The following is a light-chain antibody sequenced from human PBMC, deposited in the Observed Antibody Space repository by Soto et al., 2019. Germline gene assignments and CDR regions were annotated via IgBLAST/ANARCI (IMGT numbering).Light chain of an antibody. CDR2: EVS. V-gene: IGLV2-8*01. CDR1: SSDVGGYNY. CDR3: SSYAGSNNSYV. J-gene: IGLJ1*01. Sequence: QSVLTQPPSASGSPGQSVTISCTGTSSDVGGYNYVSWYQQHPGKAPKLMIYEVSKRPSGVPDRFSGSKSGNTASLTVSGLQAEDEADYYCSSYAGSNNSYVXGTGTKVTVL.